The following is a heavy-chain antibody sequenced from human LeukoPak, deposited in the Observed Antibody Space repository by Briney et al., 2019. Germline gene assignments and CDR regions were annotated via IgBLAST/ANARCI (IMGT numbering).Heavy chain of an antibody. CDR1: GYTFTGYY. CDR2: INPNSGGT. D-gene: IGHD6-13*01. V-gene: IGHV1-2*02. Sequence: ASVEVSCKASGYTFTGYYMHWVRQAPGQGLEWMGWINPNSGGTNYAQKFQGRVTMIRDTSISTAYMELSRLRSDDTAVYYCASGGLSSSWYFDYWGQGTLVTVSS. CDR3: ASGGLSSSWYFDY. J-gene: IGHJ4*02.